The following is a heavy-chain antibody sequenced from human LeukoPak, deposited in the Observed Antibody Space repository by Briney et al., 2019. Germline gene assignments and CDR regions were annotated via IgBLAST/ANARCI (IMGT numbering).Heavy chain of an antibody. CDR1: GFTFSDSA. Sequence: GGALRLSCAASGFTFSDSAIHWVRQASGKGLEWVGRIRGKGYSDPPAYAASVKGRFTISRDDSKSTAYLQMNSLKAEDTVVYSCTVPQSGGNWFDPWGPGTLVTVSS. V-gene: IGHV3-73*01. CDR3: TVPQSGGNWFDP. J-gene: IGHJ5*02. CDR2: IRGKGYSDPP. D-gene: IGHD3-16*01.